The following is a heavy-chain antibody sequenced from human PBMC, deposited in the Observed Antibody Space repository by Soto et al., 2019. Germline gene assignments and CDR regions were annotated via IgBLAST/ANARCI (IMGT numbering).Heavy chain of an antibody. J-gene: IGHJ4*02. V-gene: IGHV1-18*01. Sequence: ASVKVSCKASGYTFTSYGISWVRQAPGQGLEWMGWISAYNGNTNYAQKLQGRVTMTTDTSTSTAYMELRSLRSDDTAVYYCARDSSSWYSALYYFDYWGQGTLVTVSS. CDR1: GYTFTSYG. D-gene: IGHD6-13*01. CDR3: ARDSSSWYSALYYFDY. CDR2: ISAYNGNT.